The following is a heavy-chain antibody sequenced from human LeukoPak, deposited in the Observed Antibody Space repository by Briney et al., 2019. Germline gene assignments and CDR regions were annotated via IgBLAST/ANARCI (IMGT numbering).Heavy chain of an antibody. Sequence: VASVTVSCKVSGYTLTELSMHWVRQAPGKGLERMGGFDPEDGETIYAQKFQGRVTMTEDTSTDTAYMELSSLRSEDTAVYYCATGAVAGIDWFDPWGQGTLVTVSS. CDR3: ATGAVAGIDWFDP. CDR2: FDPEDGET. J-gene: IGHJ5*02. V-gene: IGHV1-24*01. D-gene: IGHD6-19*01. CDR1: GYTLTELS.